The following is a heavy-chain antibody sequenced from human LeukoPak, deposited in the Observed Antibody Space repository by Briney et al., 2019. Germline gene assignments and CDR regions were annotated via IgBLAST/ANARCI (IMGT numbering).Heavy chain of an antibody. Sequence: SETLSLTCTVSGGSISSYYWSWIRQPPGKGLEWIGYIYYSGSTNYNPSLKSRVTISVDTSKNQFSLKLSSVTAADTAVYYCARQGIVVVSGFDYWGQGTLVTVSS. J-gene: IGHJ4*02. CDR3: ARQGIVVVSGFDY. CDR1: GGSISSYY. V-gene: IGHV4-59*08. D-gene: IGHD3-22*01. CDR2: IYYSGST.